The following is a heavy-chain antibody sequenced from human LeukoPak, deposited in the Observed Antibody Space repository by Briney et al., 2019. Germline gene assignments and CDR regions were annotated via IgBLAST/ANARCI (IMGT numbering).Heavy chain of an antibody. CDR2: IYYSGST. CDR1: GGSISRYY. V-gene: IGHV4-59*01. CDR3: ARGPDDSSEKALYYFHY. J-gene: IGHJ4*02. Sequence: SETLSLTCTVSGGSISRYYWSWIRQPPRKGLEWIGYIYYSGSTNYNPSLKSRVTISVDTSKNQFSLKLSSVTAADTAVYYCARGPDDSSEKALYYFHYWGQGTLVTVSS. D-gene: IGHD3-22*01.